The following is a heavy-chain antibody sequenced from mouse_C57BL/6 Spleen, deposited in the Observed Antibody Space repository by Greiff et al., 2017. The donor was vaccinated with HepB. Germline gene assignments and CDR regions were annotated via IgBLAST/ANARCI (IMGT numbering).Heavy chain of an antibody. V-gene: IGHV5-16*01. Sequence: EVQLVESEGGLVQPGSSMKLSCTASGFTFSDYYMAWVRQVPEKGLEWVANINYDGSSTYYLDSLKSRFIISRDNAKNILYLQMSSLKSEDTATYYCARDEVSSFAYWGQGTLVTVSA. CDR1: GFTFSDYY. J-gene: IGHJ3*01. CDR2: INYDGSST. CDR3: ARDEVSSFAY.